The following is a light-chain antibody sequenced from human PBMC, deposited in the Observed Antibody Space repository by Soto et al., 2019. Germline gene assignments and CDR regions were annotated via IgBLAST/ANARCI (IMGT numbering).Light chain of an antibody. J-gene: IGLJ1*01. CDR3: CSYAGRNILYV. V-gene: IGLV2-11*01. CDR1: SSDVGGYNY. CDR2: DVS. Sequence: QSALTQPRSVSGSPGQSVTISCTGTSSDVGGYNYVSWYQQHPGKAPKLMIYDVSKRPSGVPDRFSGSKSGNTASLTISGLQAEDEADYYCCSYAGRNILYVFGTGTKLTVL.